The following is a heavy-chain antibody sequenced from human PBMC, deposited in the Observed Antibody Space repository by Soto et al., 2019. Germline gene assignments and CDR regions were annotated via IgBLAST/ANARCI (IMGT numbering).Heavy chain of an antibody. Sequence: SETLSLTCTVSGGSISSGDYYWSWIRQPPGKGLEWIGYIYYSGSTYYHPSLKSRVTISVDTSKNQFSLKLSSVTAAVTAVYYCARARRHGIVGATWFDPWGQGTLVTVSS. V-gene: IGHV4-30-4*01. CDR1: GGSISSGDYY. J-gene: IGHJ5*02. CDR3: ARARRHGIVGATWFDP. D-gene: IGHD1-26*01. CDR2: IYYSGST.